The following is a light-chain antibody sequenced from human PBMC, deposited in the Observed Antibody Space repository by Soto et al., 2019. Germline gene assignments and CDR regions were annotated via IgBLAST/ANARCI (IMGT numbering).Light chain of an antibody. CDR1: SSDVGAYDY. CDR2: DVS. CDR3: SSYTSTSTGV. V-gene: IGLV2-14*01. Sequence: QSVLTQPASVSGSPGQSITISCTGASSDVGAYDYVSWYQQHPGKAPKLMIFDVSNRPSGVSNRFSGSKSGNTASLTISGLQAEDEADYYCSSYTSTSTGVFGTGTKATVL. J-gene: IGLJ1*01.